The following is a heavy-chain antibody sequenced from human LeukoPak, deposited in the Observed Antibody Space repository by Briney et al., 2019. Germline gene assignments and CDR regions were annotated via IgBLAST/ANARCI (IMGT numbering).Heavy chain of an antibody. CDR1: SGSFNDYY. Sequence: SETLSLTCAVYSGSFNDYYWSWIRQTQGQGLKWIGEVNHSGTTNYNPSLKSRVTISVDTSKNQFSLKVSSVTAADTALYYCARAYNGYDYPWGQGTLVTVSS. CDR3: ARAYNGYDYP. V-gene: IGHV4-34*01. J-gene: IGHJ5*02. D-gene: IGHD5-12*01. CDR2: VNHSGTT.